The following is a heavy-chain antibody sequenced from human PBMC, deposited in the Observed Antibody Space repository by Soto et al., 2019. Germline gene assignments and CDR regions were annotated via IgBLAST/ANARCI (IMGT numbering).Heavy chain of an antibody. CDR2: SSTYNDNR. CDR3: VRDLWQPDDY. D-gene: IGHD6-13*01. V-gene: IGHV1-18*01. CDR1: GYTFTSYG. J-gene: IGHJ4*02. Sequence: GASVKVSCKASGYTFTSYGISRVRQAPGQGLEWMGWSSTYNDNRNYAQELQGRLTMTTDTSTSTAYMELRSLRSDDTAVYYCVRDLWQPDDYWGQGTLVTVPQ.